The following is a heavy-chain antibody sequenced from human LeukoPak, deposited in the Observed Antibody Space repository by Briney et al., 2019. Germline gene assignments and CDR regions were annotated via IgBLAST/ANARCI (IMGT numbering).Heavy chain of an antibody. Sequence: SETLSLTCTVSGGPISSSSYYWGWIRQPPGKGLEWIGSIYYSGSTYYNPSLKSRVTISVDTSKNQFSLKLSSVTAADTAVYYCARLGRPLWFGELLSFPYFDYWGQGTLVTVSS. D-gene: IGHD3-10*01. V-gene: IGHV4-39*01. J-gene: IGHJ4*02. CDR1: GGPISSSSYY. CDR3: ARLGRPLWFGELLSFPYFDY. CDR2: IYYSGST.